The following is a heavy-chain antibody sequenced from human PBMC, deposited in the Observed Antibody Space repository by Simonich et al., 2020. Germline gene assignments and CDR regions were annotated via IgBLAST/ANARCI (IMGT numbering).Heavy chain of an antibody. CDR3: RGYCSNTSCYDY. D-gene: IGHD2-2*01. CDR1: GYSISSGYY. CDR2: IYHSGST. V-gene: IGHV4-38-2*01. Sequence: QVQLQESGPGLVKPSETLSLTCAVSGYSISSGYYWGWIRQPPGKGQEWIGSIYHSGSTYYNPSLKSRVTISVDTSKNQFSLKLSSVTAADTAVYYCRGYCSNTSCYDYWGQGTLVTVSS. J-gene: IGHJ4*02.